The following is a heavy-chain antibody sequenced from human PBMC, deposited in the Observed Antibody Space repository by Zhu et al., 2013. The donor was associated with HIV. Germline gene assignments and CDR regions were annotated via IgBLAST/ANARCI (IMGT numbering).Heavy chain of an antibody. J-gene: IGHJ4*02. Sequence: QVQLVQSGAEVKKPGASVKVSCKASGYTFTSYGISWVRQAPGQGLEWMGWISAYNGNTNYAQKLQGRVTMTTDTSTSTAYMELRSLRSDDTAVYYCARVIMITFGGXMKGADFDYWGQGTLVTVSS. CDR1: GYTFTSYG. D-gene: IGHD3-16*01. V-gene: IGHV1-18*01. CDR3: ARVIMITFGGXMKGADFDY. CDR2: ISAYNGNT.